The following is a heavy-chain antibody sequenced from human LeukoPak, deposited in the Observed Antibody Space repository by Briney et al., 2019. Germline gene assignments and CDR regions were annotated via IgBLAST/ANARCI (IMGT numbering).Heavy chain of an antibody. D-gene: IGHD2-21*01. V-gene: IGHV3-33*01. CDR1: GFTFSSYG. J-gene: IGHJ3*02. CDR3: AREGAYCGGGCYSEAFDN. Sequence: GGSLRLSCAASGFTFSSYGMHWVRQAPGKGLEWVAAIWYDGSNKYYADSVKGRFTISRDNSKNTLYLQMNSLRAEDTAVYYCAREGAYCGGGCYSEAFDNWGQGTMVTVSS. CDR2: IWYDGSNK.